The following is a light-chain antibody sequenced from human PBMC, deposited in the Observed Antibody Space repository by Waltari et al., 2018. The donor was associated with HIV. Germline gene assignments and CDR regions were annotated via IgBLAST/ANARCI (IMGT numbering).Light chain of an antibody. Sequence: EIVMTQSPATLSAAPGERATLSCRASQSVSSKLAWYQQKPGQAPRLLIYRASTRATGIPSRFSGGGSGTEFTLTISSLQSEDFAVYYCQQYNNWPLTFGGGTRVEI. CDR2: RAS. CDR1: QSVSSK. CDR3: QQYNNWPLT. J-gene: IGKJ4*01. V-gene: IGKV3-15*01.